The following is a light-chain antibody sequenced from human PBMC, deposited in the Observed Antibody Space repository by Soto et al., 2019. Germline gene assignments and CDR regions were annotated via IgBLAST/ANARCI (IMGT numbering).Light chain of an antibody. Sequence: QSALTQPPSVSGSPGQTVTISCTGTSCDVGSNNRVSWYQQPPGTAPKLMIYKDSHRPSGVPDRFSGSKSGTSASLTISGLQAEDEADYYCSAFTDRITLLFGGGTKLTVL. CDR2: KDS. J-gene: IGLJ2*01. V-gene: IGLV2-18*02. CDR3: SAFTDRITLL. CDR1: SCDVGSNNR.